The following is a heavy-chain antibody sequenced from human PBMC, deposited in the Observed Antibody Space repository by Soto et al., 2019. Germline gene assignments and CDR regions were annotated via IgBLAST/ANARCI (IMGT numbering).Heavy chain of an antibody. CDR2: ISGIGHST. V-gene: IGHV3-23*01. CDR3: AKRIMATIGHFDS. CDR1: GFTFSSYA. J-gene: IGHJ4*02. Sequence: QSVGSLRLSCAASGFTFSSYAMSWVRQAPGKGLEWVSAISGIGHSTYYADSVKGRFTISRDNSKNTLYLQMNSLRAEDTAVYYCAKRIMATIGHFDSWGQGTLVTVSS. D-gene: IGHD5-12*01.